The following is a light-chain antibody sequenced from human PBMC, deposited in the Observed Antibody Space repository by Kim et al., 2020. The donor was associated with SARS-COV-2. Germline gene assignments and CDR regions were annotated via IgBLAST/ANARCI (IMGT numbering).Light chain of an antibody. CDR3: QQSYITPST. Sequence: AAAGDSVTITGRTTQSISSNLNLYQQKPGRAPKLLIYAASTLQGGVPSRFSGSGSETDFTLTISSLQPEDFATYFCQQSYITPSTFGPGTKVDIK. V-gene: IGKV1-39*01. CDR2: AAS. J-gene: IGKJ3*01. CDR1: QSISSN.